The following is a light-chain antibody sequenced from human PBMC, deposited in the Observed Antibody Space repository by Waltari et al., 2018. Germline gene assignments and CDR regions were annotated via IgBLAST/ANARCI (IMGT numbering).Light chain of an antibody. J-gene: IGKJ2*01. CDR1: QSLLHSNGYNY. V-gene: IGKV2-28*01. CDR2: LGS. Sequence: DIVMTQSPLSLPVTPGESASISCRSSQSLLHSNGYNYLDWYLQKPGQSPHLLIYLGSNRASGVPDRFSGSASGTDFTLKISSVEAEDVRVYYCMQVLQTPYTFGQGTKLEI. CDR3: MQVLQTPYT.